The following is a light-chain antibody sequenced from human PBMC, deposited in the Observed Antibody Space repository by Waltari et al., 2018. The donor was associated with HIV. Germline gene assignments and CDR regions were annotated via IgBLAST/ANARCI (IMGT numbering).Light chain of an antibody. Sequence: QSALTQPASVSGSPGQSMTISCTGTSSDFGSYNLVSWYQQHPGKAPKLMIYDVSKRPSGVSNRLSGSKAGNTASLTISGLQAEDEADYYGCSYAGTSTVVFGGGTRLTVL. CDR2: DVS. CDR3: CSYAGTSTVV. J-gene: IGLJ2*01. CDR1: SSDFGSYNL. V-gene: IGLV2-23*02.